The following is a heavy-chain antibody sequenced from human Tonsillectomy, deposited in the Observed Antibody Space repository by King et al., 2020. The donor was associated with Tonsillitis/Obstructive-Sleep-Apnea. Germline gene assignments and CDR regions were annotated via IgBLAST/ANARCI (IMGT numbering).Heavy chain of an antibody. CDR2: IYYSGST. CDR3: ARHSGAVGEQRVFDP. D-gene: IGHD3-16*01. V-gene: IGHV4-59*08. J-gene: IGHJ5*02. CDR1: GGSISSYY. Sequence: QLQESGPGLVKPSETLSLTCTVSGGSISSYYWSWIRQPPGKGLEWIGYIYYSGSTNYNPSLKSRVTISVDTSKNQFSLKLSSVTAADTAVYYCARHSGAVGEQRVFDPWGQGTLVTVSS.